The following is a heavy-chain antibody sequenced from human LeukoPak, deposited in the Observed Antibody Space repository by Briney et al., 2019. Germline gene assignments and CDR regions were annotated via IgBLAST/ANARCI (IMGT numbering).Heavy chain of an antibody. CDR1: GYTFTSYG. Sequence: GASVKVSCKASGYTFTSYGISWVRQAPGQGLEWMGRIIPILGIANYAQKFQGRVTITADKSTSTAYMELSSLRSEDTAVYYCARLSYGSGSPTDFDYWGQGTLVTVSS. CDR2: IIPILGIA. D-gene: IGHD3-10*01. CDR3: ARLSYGSGSPTDFDY. J-gene: IGHJ4*02. V-gene: IGHV1-69*04.